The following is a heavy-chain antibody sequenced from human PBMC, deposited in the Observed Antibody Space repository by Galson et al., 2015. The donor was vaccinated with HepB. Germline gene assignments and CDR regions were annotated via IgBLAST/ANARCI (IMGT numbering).Heavy chain of an antibody. CDR3: ASPLERGYSYLYYYYGMDV. D-gene: IGHD5-18*01. CDR1: GFTFSSYA. CDR2: ISGSGGST. J-gene: IGHJ6*02. V-gene: IGHV3-23*01. Sequence: SLRLSCAASGFTFSSYAMSWVRQAPGKGLEWVSAISGSGGSTYYADSVKGRFTISRDNSKNTLYLQMNSLRAEDTAVYYCASPLERGYSYLYYYYGMDVWGQGTTVTVSS.